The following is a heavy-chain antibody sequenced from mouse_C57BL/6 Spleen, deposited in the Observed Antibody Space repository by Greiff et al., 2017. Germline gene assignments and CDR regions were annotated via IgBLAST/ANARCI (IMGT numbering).Heavy chain of an antibody. CDR3: FAYYSAY. CDR1: GFTFSDYG. CDR2: ISSGSITI. J-gene: IGHJ3*01. V-gene: IGHV5-17*01. Sequence: EVQLVESGGGLVKPGGSLKLSCAASGFTFSDYGMHWVRQAPEKGLEWVAYISSGSITIYYADTVKGRFTISRDNAKNTLFLQMTSLRSEDTAMYYCFAYYSAYWGQGTLVTVSA. D-gene: IGHD2-12*01.